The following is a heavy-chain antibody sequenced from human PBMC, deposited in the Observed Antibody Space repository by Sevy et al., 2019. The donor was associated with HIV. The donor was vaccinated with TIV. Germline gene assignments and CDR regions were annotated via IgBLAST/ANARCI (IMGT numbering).Heavy chain of an antibody. J-gene: IGHJ2*01. D-gene: IGHD2-15*01. CDR3: ASGLAYWYFDL. CDR2: IRYDGSNK. V-gene: IGHV3-30*02. Sequence: GGSLRLSCAASGFTFSRYGMHWVHQSPGKGLEWVAFIRYDGSNKYFADSVKGRFTISRDNSDNTVFLQMNSLRAEDSAVYYCASGLAYWYFDLWGRGTLVTVSS. CDR1: GFTFSRYG.